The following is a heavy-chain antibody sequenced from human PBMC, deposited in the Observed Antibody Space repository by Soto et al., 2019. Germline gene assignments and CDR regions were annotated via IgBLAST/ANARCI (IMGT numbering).Heavy chain of an antibody. CDR3: ARVDSSMFEGGEWFDP. CDR1: GGTFNRQA. D-gene: IGHD3-10*02. Sequence: QVVQSGAEVKKPGSSVKVSCKASGGTFNRQAFSWVRQAPGQGLEWMGGFIPIFGTTDYSQKFQGRVTITAEEATSTAYMELSSLTSDDTAVYYCARVDSSMFEGGEWFDPWGKGTLVTVSS. V-gene: IGHV1-69*12. J-gene: IGHJ5*02. CDR2: FIPIFGTT.